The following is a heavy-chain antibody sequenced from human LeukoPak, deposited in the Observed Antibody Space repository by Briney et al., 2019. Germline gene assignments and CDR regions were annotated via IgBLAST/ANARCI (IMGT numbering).Heavy chain of an antibody. CDR3: AKEHTYYYDSSGYSYFDF. Sequence: PGRSLRLSCAASGFTFDDYAMHWVRQAPGKGLERVSGISWNSGSIGYADSVKGRFTISRDNAKNSLYLQMNSLRAEDMALYYCAKEHTYYYDSSGYSYFDFWGQGTLVTVSS. V-gene: IGHV3-9*03. CDR1: GFTFDDYA. D-gene: IGHD3-22*01. CDR2: ISWNSGSI. J-gene: IGHJ4*02.